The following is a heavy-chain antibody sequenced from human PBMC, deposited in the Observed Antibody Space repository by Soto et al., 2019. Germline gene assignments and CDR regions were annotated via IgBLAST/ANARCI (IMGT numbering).Heavy chain of an antibody. CDR3: ARTPAAMITDRYNWFDS. J-gene: IGHJ5*01. CDR1: GFTFADYA. D-gene: IGHD3-16*01. V-gene: IGHV3-30*01. CDR2: ISYSGDRQ. Sequence: GSLRLSCVASGFTFADYAMHWVRRIPGKGLEWVAVISYSGDRQYYAESVKGRFTISRDNSKKTLYLQMFSLTSEDSAVFYCARTPAAMITDRYNWFDSWGPGTQVTVSS.